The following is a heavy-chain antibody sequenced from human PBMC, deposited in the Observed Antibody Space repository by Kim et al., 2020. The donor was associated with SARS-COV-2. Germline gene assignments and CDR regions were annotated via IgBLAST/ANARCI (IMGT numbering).Heavy chain of an antibody. Sequence: ASVKVSCKASGYTFTSYGISWVRQAPGQGLEWMGWISAYNGNTNYAQKLQGRVTMTTDTSTSTAYMELRSLRSDDTAVYYCARDIHRVADYTSFQHWGQGTLVTVSS. D-gene: IGHD2-15*01. J-gene: IGHJ1*01. V-gene: IGHV1-18*04. CDR1: GYTFTSYG. CDR3: ARDIHRVADYTSFQH. CDR2: ISAYNGNT.